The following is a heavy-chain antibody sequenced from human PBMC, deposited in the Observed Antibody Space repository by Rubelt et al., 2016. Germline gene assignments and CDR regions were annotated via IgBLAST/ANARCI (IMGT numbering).Heavy chain of an antibody. D-gene: IGHD3-16*02. V-gene: IGHV4-39*07. CDR1: GGSISSSSYY. CDR3: ARVLEYRTRAHYYYGMDV. Sequence: QLQLQESGPGLVKPSETLSLTCTVSGGSISSSSYYWGWIRQPPGKGLEWIGSIYYSGSTNYNPSLKCRVTISVDTSKTQFSLKLSSVTAADTAVYYCARVLEYRTRAHYYYGMDVWGQGTTVTVSS. CDR2: IYYSGST. J-gene: IGHJ6*02.